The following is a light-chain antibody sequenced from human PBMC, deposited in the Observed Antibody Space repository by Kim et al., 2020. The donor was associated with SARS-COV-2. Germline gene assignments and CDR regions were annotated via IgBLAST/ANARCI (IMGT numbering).Light chain of an antibody. J-gene: IGKJ5*01. Sequence: LQPGERATRSCRATQNVGDQLAWFKQKPGQVPRLLIYDTANGAPGVPARLSGSGSGTDFTLTISSLEAEDFAVYYCQQRAHWPRTFGQGTRLEIK. CDR1: QNVGDQ. CDR2: DTA. V-gene: IGKV3-11*01. CDR3: QQRAHWPRT.